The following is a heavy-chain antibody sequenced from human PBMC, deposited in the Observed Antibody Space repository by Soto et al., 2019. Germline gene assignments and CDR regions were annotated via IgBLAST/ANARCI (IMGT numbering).Heavy chain of an antibody. J-gene: IGHJ3*02. D-gene: IGHD3-22*01. CDR2: IYYSGST. CDR1: GGSISSGGYY. V-gene: IGHV4-31*03. CDR3: ARSDSSGLEDAFDI. Sequence: QVQLQESGPGLVKPSQTLSLTCTVSGGSISSGGYYWSWIRQHPGKGLEWIGYIYYSGSTYYNPSLKSRVTISVDTSKNQFSLKLSSVTAADTAVYYCARSDSSGLEDAFDIWGQGTMVTVSS.